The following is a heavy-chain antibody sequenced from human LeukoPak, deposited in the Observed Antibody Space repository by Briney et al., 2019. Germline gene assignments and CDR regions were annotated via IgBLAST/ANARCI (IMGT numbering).Heavy chain of an antibody. CDR2: INPNSGGT. V-gene: IGHV1-2*02. J-gene: IGHJ6*02. CDR3: ARDQIRSGYDPGGMDV. CDR1: GYTFTGYY. Sequence: GASVKVSCKASGYTFTGYYMLWVRQAPGQGLEWMGWINPNSGGTNYAQKFQGRVTMTRDTSISTAYMELSRLRSDDTAVYYCARDQIRSGYDPGGMDVWGQGTTVTVSS. D-gene: IGHD5-12*01.